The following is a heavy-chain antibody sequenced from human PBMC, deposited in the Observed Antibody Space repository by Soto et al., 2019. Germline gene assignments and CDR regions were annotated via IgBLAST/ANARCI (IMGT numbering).Heavy chain of an antibody. CDR2: ISYDGSNK. J-gene: IGHJ3*02. D-gene: IGHD2-2*01. CDR1: GFTFSSYG. CDR3: AKDREDIVVVPAANSFDI. Sequence: GGSLRLSCAASGFTFSSYGMHWVRQAPGKGLEWVAVISYDGSNKYYADSVKGRFTISRDNSKNTLYLQMNSLRAEDTAVYYCAKDREDIVVVPAANSFDIWGQGTMVTVSS. V-gene: IGHV3-30*18.